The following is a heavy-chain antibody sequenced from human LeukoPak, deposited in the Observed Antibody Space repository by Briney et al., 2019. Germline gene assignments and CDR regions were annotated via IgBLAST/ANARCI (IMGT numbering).Heavy chain of an antibody. D-gene: IGHD1-26*01. CDR3: ARDLGSSAHSDAFDI. V-gene: IGHV3-48*01. CDR2: ISSSSSTI. J-gene: IGHJ3*02. CDR1: GFTFSSYS. Sequence: GGSLRLSCAASGFTFSSYSMNWVRQAPGKGLEWVSYISSSSSTIYYADSVKGRFTISRDNAKNSLYLQMNSLRAEDTAVYYCARDLGSSAHSDAFDIWGQGTMVTVSS.